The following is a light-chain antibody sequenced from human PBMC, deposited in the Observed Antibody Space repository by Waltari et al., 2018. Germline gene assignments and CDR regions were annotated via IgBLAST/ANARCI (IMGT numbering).Light chain of an antibody. CDR1: KLGAKY. J-gene: IGLJ3*02. CDR3: QAWDSTTRV. V-gene: IGLV3-1*01. Sequence: VSVSPGQTASITCSGDKLGAKYACWYQQKPGQSPVLVIYQDNKRPSGIPERFSGSNSGNTATLTISGTQALDEADYYCQAWDSTTRVLGGGTKLTV. CDR2: QDN.